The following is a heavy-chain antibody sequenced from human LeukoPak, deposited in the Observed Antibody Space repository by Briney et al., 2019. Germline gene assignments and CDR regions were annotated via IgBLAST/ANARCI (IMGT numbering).Heavy chain of an antibody. CDR2: ISTSGGST. J-gene: IGHJ4*02. V-gene: IGHV3-23*01. Sequence: GGSLRLSCAASGFTFNSYAMSWVRQAPGKGLEWVSIISTSGGSTYYADSVKGRFAISRDNSKNTLYLQMNSLRAEDTAVYYCATQGGNFDYWGQGTLVTVSS. CDR1: GFTFNSYA. CDR3: ATQGGNFDY. D-gene: IGHD3-16*01.